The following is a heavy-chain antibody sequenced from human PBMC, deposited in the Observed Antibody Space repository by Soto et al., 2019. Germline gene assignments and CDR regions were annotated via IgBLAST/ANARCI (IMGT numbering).Heavy chain of an antibody. J-gene: IGHJ5*02. CDR2: IYYSGST. CDR1: GGSISSYY. D-gene: IGHD6-13*01. Sequence: QVQLQESGPGLVKSSETLSLTCPVSGGSISSYYWSWIRQPPGKGLEWIGYIYYSGSTNYNPSPRSRVTISVDTSKNQSSLKPSSLTAADTAVYDCARQGGVAAAGANWFDPWGQGTLVTVSS. V-gene: IGHV4-59*08. CDR3: ARQGGVAAAGANWFDP.